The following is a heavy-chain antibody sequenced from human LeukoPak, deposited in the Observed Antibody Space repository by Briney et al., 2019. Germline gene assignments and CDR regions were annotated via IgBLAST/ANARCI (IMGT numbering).Heavy chain of an antibody. J-gene: IGHJ5*02. CDR1: GGSIRSYY. D-gene: IGHD3-22*01. Sequence: PSETLSLTCTVSGGSIRSYYWSWIRQPPGKGLEWIGYIYYSGSTHYNPSLKSRVTISMDTSKNQFSLKLSSVTAADTAVYYCARRKKYYYDSSGYPAGGWFDPWGQGTLVTVSS. CDR3: ARRKKYYYDSSGYPAGGWFDP. V-gene: IGHV4-59*08. CDR2: IYYSGST.